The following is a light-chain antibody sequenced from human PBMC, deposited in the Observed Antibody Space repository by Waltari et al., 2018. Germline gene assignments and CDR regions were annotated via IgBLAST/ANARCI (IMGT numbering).Light chain of an antibody. J-gene: IGKJ2*01. CDR1: QSISSY. Sequence: DIQMTQSPSYLSASVGDRVTITCRASQSISSYLNLYKQKPGKAPKLLIYAASSLQSGVPSRFSGHGAGTDFTLTITHLQTEDFATYYCEKSYSTPYTFGQGTKLEIK. CDR3: EKSYSTPYT. CDR2: AAS. V-gene: IGKV1-39*01.